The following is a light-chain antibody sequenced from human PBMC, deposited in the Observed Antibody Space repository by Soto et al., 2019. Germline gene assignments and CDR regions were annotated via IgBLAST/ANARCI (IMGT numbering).Light chain of an antibody. CDR3: QQRSAWPLT. CDR2: DAS. V-gene: IGKV3-11*01. CDR1: QSVSSY. Sequence: EIVLTQSPATLSLSPGERATLSCRASQSVSSYLAWYQQKRGQAPRLLIYDASNRATGIPTRFSGSGSGTDFTLTISSLDPEDFAVYYCQQRSAWPLTFGGGTKVEIK. J-gene: IGKJ4*01.